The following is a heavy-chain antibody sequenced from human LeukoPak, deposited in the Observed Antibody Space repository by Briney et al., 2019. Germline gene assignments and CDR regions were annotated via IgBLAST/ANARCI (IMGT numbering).Heavy chain of an antibody. CDR2: ISVNRGYT. CDR1: GYRFTSDG. V-gene: IGHV1-18*01. D-gene: IGHD4-23*01. CDR3: ARSREVTVSGPQFDY. Sequence: GASVKVSCKASGYRFTSDGIAWVRQAPGQGLEWMGGISVNRGYTNYAQKVQGRVTMTADTSTSTVYMELRSLRSDDTAIYYCARSREVTVSGPQFDYWGQGTLVTVSS. J-gene: IGHJ4*02.